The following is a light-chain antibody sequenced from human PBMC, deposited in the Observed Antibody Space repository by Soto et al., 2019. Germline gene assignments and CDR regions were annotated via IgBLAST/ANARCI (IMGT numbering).Light chain of an antibody. Sequence: QSVLTQPPSVSEAPGQRVTISCTGSSSNIGAGYDVHWYQQLPGTAPKLLIYGNSNRPSGVPDRFSGSKSATSASLAITGLQAEDEADYYCQSYDSSLSAWVFGGGTKLTVL. CDR3: QSYDSSLSAWV. CDR1: SSNIGAGYD. V-gene: IGLV1-40*01. CDR2: GNS. J-gene: IGLJ3*02.